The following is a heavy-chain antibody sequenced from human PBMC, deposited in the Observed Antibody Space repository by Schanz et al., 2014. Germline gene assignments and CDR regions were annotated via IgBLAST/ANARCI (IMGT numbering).Heavy chain of an antibody. D-gene: IGHD4-17*01. CDR1: RYTFNTYG. Sequence: QGQLVQSGPEVKEPGASVKVSCEASRYTFNTYGLNWVRQAPGQGLEWMGWMQPDSGKTHYAEKFQGRVAMTRDVSISTAYMELSSLASEDTAVYYCARGYGDSPTDFWGQGTLVTVSS. CDR3: ARGYGDSPTDF. CDR2: MQPDSGKT. J-gene: IGHJ4*02. V-gene: IGHV1-8*02.